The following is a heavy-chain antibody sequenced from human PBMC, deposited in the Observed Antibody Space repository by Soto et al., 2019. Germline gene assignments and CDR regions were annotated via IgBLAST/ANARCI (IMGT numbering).Heavy chain of an antibody. D-gene: IGHD6-13*01. CDR2: IDPSDSYT. CDR3: ARRHSSSSAFDP. V-gene: IGHV5-10-1*01. J-gene: IGHJ5*02. CDR1: VYSFTSYW. Sequence: PGESLKISCKGSVYSFTSYWINWVRQMPGKGLEWMGRIDPSDSYTNYSPSFQGHVTISADKSISTAYLQWSSLKASDTAMYYCARRHSSSSAFDPWGQGTLVTVS.